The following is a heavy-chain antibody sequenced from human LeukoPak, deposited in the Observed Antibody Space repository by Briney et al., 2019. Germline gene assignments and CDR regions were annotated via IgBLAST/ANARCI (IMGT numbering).Heavy chain of an antibody. CDR2: IDPSDSYT. J-gene: IGHJ4*02. Sequence: GESLKISCKGSGYSFTSYWISWVRQMPGKGLEWVGRIDPSDSYTNYSPSFQGHVTISADKSISTAYLQWSSLKASDTAMYYCARHLDYVLEASFDYWGQGTLVTASS. V-gene: IGHV5-10-1*01. D-gene: IGHD3-16*01. CDR1: GYSFTSYW. CDR3: ARHLDYVLEASFDY.